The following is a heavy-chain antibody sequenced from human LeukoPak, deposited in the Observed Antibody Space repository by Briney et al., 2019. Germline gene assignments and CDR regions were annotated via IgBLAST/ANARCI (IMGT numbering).Heavy chain of an antibody. J-gene: IGHJ5*02. D-gene: IGHD6-19*01. Sequence: ASVKVSCKASGYTFTSYGISWVRQAPGQGREGMGWISAYNGNTNYAQKLQGRVTMTTDTSTSTAYMALRGLRSDDTAVYYCARDFPVIAVAGTSGWFDPWGQGTLVTVSS. CDR1: GYTFTSYG. CDR3: ARDFPVIAVAGTSGWFDP. V-gene: IGHV1-18*01. CDR2: ISAYNGNT.